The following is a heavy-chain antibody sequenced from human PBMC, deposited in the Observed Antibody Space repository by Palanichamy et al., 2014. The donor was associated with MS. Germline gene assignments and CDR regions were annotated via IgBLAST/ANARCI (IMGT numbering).Heavy chain of an antibody. CDR3: ARDKRCSGGTCYSASYFDY. V-gene: IGHV3-7*01. D-gene: IGHD2-15*01. CDR2: IRQDGGET. Sequence: EVQLVESGGGLVQPGGALRLSCVASEFTFSSYWMSWVRQAPGKGAGSGVANIRQDGGETYYVDSVKGRFTISRDNAENSLYLEMHSLRGEDTAVYYCARDKRCSGGTCYSASYFDYWGQGVLVTVSS. CDR1: EFTFSSYW. J-gene: IGHJ4*02.